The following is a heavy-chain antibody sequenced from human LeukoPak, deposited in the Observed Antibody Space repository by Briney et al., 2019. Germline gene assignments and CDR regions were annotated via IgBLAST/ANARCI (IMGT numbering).Heavy chain of an antibody. J-gene: IGHJ4*02. CDR3: ARHYGDYVFGY. V-gene: IGHV4-39*01. CDR2: IYYSGST. D-gene: IGHD4-17*01. CDR1: GGSISSSSYY. Sequence: PSETLSLACTVSGGSISSSSYYWGWIRQPPGKGLEWIGSIYYSGSTYYNPSLKSRVTISVDTSKNQFSLKLSSVTAADTAVYYCARHYGDYVFGYWGQGTLVTVSS.